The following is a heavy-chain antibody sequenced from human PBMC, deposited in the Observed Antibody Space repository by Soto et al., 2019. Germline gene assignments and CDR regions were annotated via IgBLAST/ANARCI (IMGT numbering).Heavy chain of an antibody. CDR1: GYTFNDYY. V-gene: IGHV1-46*02. CDR3: ARRGSYKDVYYGMDV. J-gene: IGHJ6*02. CDR2: INPGGGNT. Sequence: QVQRVQSGAEVKKPGASVKVSCKASGYTFNDYYIHWVRQAPGQGLEWVGIINPGGGNTDYAQNFQGRGTMITDTSTSTVYMELSSLRSDDTAVYYCARRGSYKDVYYGMDVWGQGTTVTVSS. D-gene: IGHD1-26*01.